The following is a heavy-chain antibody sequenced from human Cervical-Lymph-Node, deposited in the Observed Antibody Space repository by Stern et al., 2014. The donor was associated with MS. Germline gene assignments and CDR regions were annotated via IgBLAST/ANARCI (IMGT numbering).Heavy chain of an antibody. V-gene: IGHV1-2*02. CDR3: ARDGDLEQWRYGMDV. Sequence: VQLVESGAELKKPGASVKVSCKASGYTFNGYYMHWVRQAPGQGLEWMAWIFPNTGDTSYAQKFHGRVTLTRETYISTAYMEMRRLTSDDTAVYYCARDGDLEQWRYGMDVWGQGTTVTVSS. CDR2: IFPNTGDT. CDR1: GYTFNGYY. D-gene: IGHD6-19*01. J-gene: IGHJ6*02.